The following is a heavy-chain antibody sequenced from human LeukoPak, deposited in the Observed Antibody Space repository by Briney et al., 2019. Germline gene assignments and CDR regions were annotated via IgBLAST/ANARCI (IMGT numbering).Heavy chain of an antibody. Sequence: ASVKVSCKASGYTFTSYGISWVRQAPGQGLEWMGWISAYNGNTNYAQKLQGRVTMTTDTSTSTAYMELRSLRSDDTAVYYCAREPSGYSYGYGLTWGQGTLVTVSS. CDR3: AREPSGYSYGYGLT. CDR1: GYTFTSYG. J-gene: IGHJ4*02. CDR2: ISAYNGNT. V-gene: IGHV1-18*01. D-gene: IGHD5-18*01.